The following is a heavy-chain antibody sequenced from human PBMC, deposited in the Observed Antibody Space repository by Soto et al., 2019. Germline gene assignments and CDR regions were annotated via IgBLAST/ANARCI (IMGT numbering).Heavy chain of an antibody. Sequence: SGGSLRLSCAASGFTFSSYAMHWVRQAPGKGLEWVALISYDGSNKYYADSVKGRFTISRDNSKNTLYLQMNSLRAEDTAVYYCASLINDYVWGSYRETGGHYFDYWGQGSLVTVSS. J-gene: IGHJ4*02. D-gene: IGHD3-16*02. V-gene: IGHV3-30-3*01. CDR2: ISYDGSNK. CDR3: ASLINDYVWGSYRETGGHYFDY. CDR1: GFTFSSYA.